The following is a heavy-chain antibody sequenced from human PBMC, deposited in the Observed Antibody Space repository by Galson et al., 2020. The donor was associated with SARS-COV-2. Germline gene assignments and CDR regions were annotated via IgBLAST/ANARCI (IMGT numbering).Heavy chain of an antibody. Sequence: GESLKISCAASGFTFSSYAMNWVRQAPGKGLEWVSAISGSGGSTYYADSVKGRFTISRDNSKNTLYLQMNSLRAEDTAVYYCALASGGLGSVLLPNYWGQGTLVTVSS. CDR3: ALASGGLGSVLLPNY. V-gene: IGHV3-23*01. D-gene: IGHD3-10*01. CDR2: ISGSGGST. CDR1: GFTFSSYA. J-gene: IGHJ4*02.